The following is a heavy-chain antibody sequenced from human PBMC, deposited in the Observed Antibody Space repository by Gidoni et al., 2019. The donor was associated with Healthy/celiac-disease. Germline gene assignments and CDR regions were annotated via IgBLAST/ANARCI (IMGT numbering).Heavy chain of an antibody. V-gene: IGHV3-11*06. D-gene: IGHD3-22*01. CDR3: ARDHPWGGYYDSSGYPEGVLDY. J-gene: IGHJ4*02. Sequence: GRFTISRDNAKNSLYLQMNSLRAEDTAVYYCARDHPWGGYYDSSGYPEGVLDYWGQGTLVTVSS.